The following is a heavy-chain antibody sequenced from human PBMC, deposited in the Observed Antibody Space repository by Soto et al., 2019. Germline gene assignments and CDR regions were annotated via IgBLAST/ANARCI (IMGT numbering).Heavy chain of an antibody. Sequence: SGTLSLTCAVSGGSFSGYYWSWIRQPPGKGLEWIGEINHSGSTNYNPSLKSRVTISVDTSKNQFSLKLSSVTAADTAVYYCASGYYDSSGYYYDFDYWGQGTLVTVSS. V-gene: IGHV4-34*01. CDR1: GGSFSGYY. CDR2: INHSGST. CDR3: ASGYYDSSGYYYDFDY. J-gene: IGHJ4*02. D-gene: IGHD3-22*01.